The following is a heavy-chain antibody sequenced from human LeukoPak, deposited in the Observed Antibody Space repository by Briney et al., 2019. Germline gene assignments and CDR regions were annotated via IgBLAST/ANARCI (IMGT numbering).Heavy chain of an antibody. CDR3: ARDNSVVPAAIVGY. CDR2: INPNSGGT. D-gene: IGHD2-2*01. V-gene: IGHV1-2*02. CDR1: GYTFTGYY. Sequence: ASVKVSCKASGYTFTGYYIHWVRQAPGQGLEWMEWINPNSGGTNYAQKFQGRVTMTRDTSISTAYMELSRLRSDDTAVYYCARDNSVVPAAIVGYWGQGTLVTVSS. J-gene: IGHJ4*02.